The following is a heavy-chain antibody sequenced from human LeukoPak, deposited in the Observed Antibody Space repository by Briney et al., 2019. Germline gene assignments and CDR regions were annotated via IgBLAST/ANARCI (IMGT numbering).Heavy chain of an antibody. CDR1: GGSISSGGYY. Sequence: SETLSLTCTASGGSISSGGYYWSWIRQHPGKGLEWIGYIYYSGSTYYNPSLKSRVTISVDTSKNQFSLKLSSATAADTAVYYCARELGMPPLFDPWGQGTLVTVSS. CDR3: ARELGMPPLFDP. V-gene: IGHV4-31*03. J-gene: IGHJ5*02. D-gene: IGHD7-27*01. CDR2: IYYSGST.